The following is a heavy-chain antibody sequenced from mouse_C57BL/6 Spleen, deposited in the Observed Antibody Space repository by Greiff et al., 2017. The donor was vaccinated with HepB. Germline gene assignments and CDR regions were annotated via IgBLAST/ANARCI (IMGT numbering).Heavy chain of an antibody. J-gene: IGHJ2*01. D-gene: IGHD1-1*01. CDR1: GYSITSGYY. CDR3: ARERITTVVFDY. CDR2: ISYDGSN. Sequence: EVKLMESGPGLVKPSQSLSLTCSVTGYSITSGYYWNWIRQFPGNKLEWMGYISYDGSNNYNPSLKNRISITRDTSKNQFFLKLNSVTTEDTATDYCARERITTVVFDYWGQGTTLTVSS. V-gene: IGHV3-6*01.